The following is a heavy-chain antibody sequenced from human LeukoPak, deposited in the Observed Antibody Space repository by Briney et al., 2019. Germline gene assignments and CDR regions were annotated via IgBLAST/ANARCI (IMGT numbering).Heavy chain of an antibody. J-gene: IGHJ4*02. D-gene: IGHD3-22*01. CDR3: AKFKGHYYYDSSGYCDN. CDR2: ISWNSGSI. CDR1: GFTFDDYA. Sequence: GRSLRLSCAASGFTFDDYAMHWVRQAPGKGLEWVSGISWNSGSIGYADSVKGRFTISRDNAKNSLYLQMNSLRAEDTAVFYCAKFKGHYYYDSSGYCDNWGQGALVTVSS. V-gene: IGHV3-9*01.